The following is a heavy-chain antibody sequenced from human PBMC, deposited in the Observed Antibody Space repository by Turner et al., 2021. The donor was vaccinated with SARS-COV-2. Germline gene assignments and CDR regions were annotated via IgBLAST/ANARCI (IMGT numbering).Heavy chain of an antibody. CDR3: AKVPPSGDYFDY. D-gene: IGHD6-25*01. J-gene: IGHJ4*02. CDR2: FSAGGGST. V-gene: IGHV3-23*01. CDR1: GFTFSRYA. Sequence: EVQLLESGGGLVQPGGSLRLSCAASGFTFSRYAMRWVRQAPGKGLEWVSAFSAGGGSTYYADSVKGRFTISRDNSKNTLYLQMNSLRAEDTAVYYCAKVPPSGDYFDYWGQGTLVTVSS.